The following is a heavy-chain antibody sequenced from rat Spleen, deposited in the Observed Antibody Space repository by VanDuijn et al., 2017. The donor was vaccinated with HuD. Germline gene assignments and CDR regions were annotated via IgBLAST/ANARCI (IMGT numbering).Heavy chain of an antibody. CDR2: ISTGGGST. V-gene: IGHV5-19*01. Sequence: EVQLVESGGGLVQPGRSLKLSCTASGFIFSDFGMHWIRQAPTKGLEWVASISTGGGSTYYRDPVKGRFTISRDNAKSTLYLQMDSLRSEDTATYYCARGATPTAGFDFWGQGVMVTVSS. CDR1: GFIFSDFG. D-gene: IGHD1-10*01. CDR3: ARGATPTAGFDF. J-gene: IGHJ2*01.